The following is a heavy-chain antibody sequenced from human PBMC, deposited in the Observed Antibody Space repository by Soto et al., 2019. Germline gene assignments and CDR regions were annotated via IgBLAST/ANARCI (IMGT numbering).Heavy chain of an antibody. CDR1: GFTVSSNY. CDR2: IYSGGRT. Sequence: GGSLRLSCAASGFTVSSNYMSWVRQAPGKGLEWVSVIYSGGRTYYADSVKGRFTISRDNSKNTLYLQMNSLRAEDTAVYYCARERKYCSGGSCYSESAFDIWGQGTMVTVSS. V-gene: IGHV3-66*01. CDR3: ARERKYCSGGSCYSESAFDI. D-gene: IGHD2-15*01. J-gene: IGHJ3*02.